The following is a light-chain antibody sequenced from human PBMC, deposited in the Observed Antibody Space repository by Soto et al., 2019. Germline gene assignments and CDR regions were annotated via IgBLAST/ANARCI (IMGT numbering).Light chain of an antibody. V-gene: IGLV6-57*03. Sequence: NFMLTQPLSVSESPGKTVTISCARSTGSIASNYVQGFQQRPCGAPATIIFAYNQRPSGVPDRFSGSIDTSSNSASLTISGLRTEDEADYYCQSYHTTIVIFGGGTKVTVL. CDR2: AYN. CDR3: QSYHTTIVI. CDR1: TGSIASNY. J-gene: IGLJ2*01.